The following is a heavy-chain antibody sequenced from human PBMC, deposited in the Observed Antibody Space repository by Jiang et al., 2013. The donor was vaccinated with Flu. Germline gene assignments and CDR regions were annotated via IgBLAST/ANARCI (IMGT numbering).Heavy chain of an antibody. V-gene: IGHV1-69*04. Sequence: SSVKVSCKASGGTFSSYTISWVRQAPGQGLEWMGRIIPILGIANYAQKFQGRVTITADKSTSTAYMELSSLRSEDTAVYYCAREDIVVVVAAITSWYFDLWGRGTLVTVSS. CDR1: GGTFSSYT. CDR3: AREDIVVVVAAITSWYFDL. D-gene: IGHD2-15*01. J-gene: IGHJ2*01. CDR2: IIPILGIA.